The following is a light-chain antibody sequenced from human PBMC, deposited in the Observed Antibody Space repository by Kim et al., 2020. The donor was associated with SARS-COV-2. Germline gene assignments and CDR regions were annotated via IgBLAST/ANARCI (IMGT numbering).Light chain of an antibody. J-gene: IGKJ1*01. Sequence: EIVLTQSPGTLSLSPGERATVSCRASQSVSSYLAWYQQKPGQAPRLLIYGASSRATGIPDRFSGSGSGTDFTLTISRLEPEDFAVYYCQQYGSSPTTFGQGTKVDIK. V-gene: IGKV3-20*01. CDR2: GAS. CDR3: QQYGSSPTT. CDR1: QSVSSY.